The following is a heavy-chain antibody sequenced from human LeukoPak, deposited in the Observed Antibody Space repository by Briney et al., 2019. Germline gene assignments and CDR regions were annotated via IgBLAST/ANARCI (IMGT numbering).Heavy chain of an antibody. D-gene: IGHD1-14*01. J-gene: IGHJ3*02. Sequence: GGSLRLSCAAPGYSFSSLLIYWVRQVPGKGLVYVSRVNNEGTGRTYADSVKGRFTISRDNAKNTVYLQMNSLRDEDTAVYYCARGGPNHAFDIWGQGTMVTVSA. V-gene: IGHV3-74*01. CDR3: ARGGPNHAFDI. CDR2: VNNEGTGR. CDR1: GYSFSSLL.